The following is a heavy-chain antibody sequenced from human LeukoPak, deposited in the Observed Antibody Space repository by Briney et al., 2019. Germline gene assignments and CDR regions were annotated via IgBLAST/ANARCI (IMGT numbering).Heavy chain of an antibody. Sequence: SETLSLTCTVSGGSISSYYWSWIRQPPGKGLEWTGYIYYSGSTNYNPSLKSRVTISVDTSKNQFSLKLSSVTAADTAVYYCARSEDDFWSGSQGSWFDPWGQGTLVTVSS. CDR3: ARSEDDFWSGSQGSWFDP. CDR2: IYYSGST. CDR1: GGSISSYY. J-gene: IGHJ5*02. D-gene: IGHD3-3*01. V-gene: IGHV4-59*01.